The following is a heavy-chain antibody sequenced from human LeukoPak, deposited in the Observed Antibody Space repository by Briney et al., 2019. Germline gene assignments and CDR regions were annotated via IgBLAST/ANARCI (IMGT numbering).Heavy chain of an antibody. J-gene: IGHJ4*02. CDR1: GFTFSDYE. V-gene: IGHV3-48*03. CDR2: MSSSGNVK. Sequence: GGSLRLSCEASGFTFSDYEMNWVRQPPGKGLEWVSYMSSSGNVKYYADSVKGRFTISRDNDKNSLYLQMNSLRAEDTAVYYCASKRHGDDDSCDSRGQGTLVIVSS. D-gene: IGHD4-17*01. CDR3: ASKRHGDDDSCDS.